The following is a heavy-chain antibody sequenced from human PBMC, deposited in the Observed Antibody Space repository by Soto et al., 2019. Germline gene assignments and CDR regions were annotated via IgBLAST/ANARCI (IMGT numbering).Heavy chain of an antibody. CDR2: IIPIFGTA. V-gene: IGHV1-69*13. J-gene: IGHJ3*02. CDR1: GGTFISYA. Sequence: GASVRGSCKASGGTFISYAISWVRQAPGQGLEWMGGIIPIFGTANYAQKFQGRVTITADESTSTAYMELSSLRSDDTAVYYCARDRVRAPDAFDIWGQGTMVTASS. D-gene: IGHD1-26*01. CDR3: ARDRVRAPDAFDI.